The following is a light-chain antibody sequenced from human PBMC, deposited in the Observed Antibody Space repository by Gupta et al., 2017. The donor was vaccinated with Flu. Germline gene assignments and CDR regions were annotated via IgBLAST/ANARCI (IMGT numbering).Light chain of an antibody. V-gene: IGLV2-14*01. Sequence: QSALIHPASVSGSPGQSMTTSCTCTPSDVGRSDSVSCYQQHPGKAPKLLIYDVSNRPSGVSSRFSGSKSGNTASLTISGLQAEDETDYYCSSYTSISTFYVFGTGTKVTVL. J-gene: IGLJ1*01. CDR3: SSYTSISTFYV. CDR1: PSDVGRSDS. CDR2: DVS.